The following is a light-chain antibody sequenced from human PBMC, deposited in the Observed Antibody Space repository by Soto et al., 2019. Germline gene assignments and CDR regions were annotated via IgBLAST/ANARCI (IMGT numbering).Light chain of an antibody. CDR1: QVISTS. Sequence: DIQLTQSPSFLSPSIVESVTITFRASQVISTSLAWYQVKPGKAPKLLIYAASSLQSGVPSRFSGSGSGTDFTLTISSLQPEDFATYYCQQSYTIPLTFGGGTKVDIK. CDR2: AAS. V-gene: IGKV1-39*01. CDR3: QQSYTIPLT. J-gene: IGKJ4*01.